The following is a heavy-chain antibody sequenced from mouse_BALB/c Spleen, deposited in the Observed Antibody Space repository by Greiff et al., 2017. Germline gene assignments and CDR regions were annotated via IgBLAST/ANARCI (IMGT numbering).Heavy chain of an antibody. CDR3: ARGSDYYRYDGGDYFDY. CDR1: GFTFSSYA. Sequence: EVKLMESGGGLVKPGGSLKLSCAASGFTFSSYAMSWVRQTPEKRLEWVASISSGGSTYYPDSVKGRFTISRDNARNILYLQMSSLRSEDTAMYYCARGSDYYRYDGGDYFDYWGQGTTLTVSS. V-gene: IGHV5-6-5*01. D-gene: IGHD2-14*01. CDR2: ISSGGST. J-gene: IGHJ2*01.